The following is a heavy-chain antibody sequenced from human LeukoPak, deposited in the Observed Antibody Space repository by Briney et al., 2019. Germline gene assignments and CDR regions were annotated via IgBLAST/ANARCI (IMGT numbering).Heavy chain of an antibody. Sequence: PSETLSLTCTVSGGSISSSSYYWGWIRQPPGTGLEWIGSIYYSGSTYYNPSLKSRVTISVDTSKNQFSLKLSSVTAADTAVYYCARDVQSGSYLDEYYFDYWGQGTLVTVSS. CDR3: ARDVQSGSYLDEYYFDY. CDR2: IYYSGST. CDR1: GGSISSSSYY. D-gene: IGHD1-26*01. J-gene: IGHJ4*02. V-gene: IGHV4-39*07.